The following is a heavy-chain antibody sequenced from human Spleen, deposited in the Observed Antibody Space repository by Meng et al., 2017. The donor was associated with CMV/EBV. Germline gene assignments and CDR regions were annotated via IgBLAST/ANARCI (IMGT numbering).Heavy chain of an antibody. CDR2: ISYDGSNK. CDR3: ARGGLIRFLEWLLPFDY. D-gene: IGHD3-3*01. J-gene: IGHJ4*02. CDR1: GFTFSSYA. Sequence: GESLKISCAASGFTFSSYAMHWVRQAPGKGLEWVALISYDGSNKYYADSVKGRFTISRDNAKNSLYLQMNSLRAEDTALYYCARGGLIRFLEWLLPFDYWGQGTLVTVSS. V-gene: IGHV3-30-3*01.